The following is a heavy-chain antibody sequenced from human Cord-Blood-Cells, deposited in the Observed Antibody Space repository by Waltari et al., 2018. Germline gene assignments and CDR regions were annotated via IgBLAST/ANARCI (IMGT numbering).Heavy chain of an antibody. Sequence: QVQLVESGGGVVQPGRSLRLSCAASGFTFSSYAMHWVRPAPGQGLEWVAVISYDGSNKYYADSVKGRFTISRDNSKNTLYLQMNSLRAEDTAVYYCARGWGHIVVVTAPYFDYWGQGTLVTVSS. CDR2: ISYDGSNK. CDR3: ARGWGHIVVVTAPYFDY. CDR1: GFTFSSYA. V-gene: IGHV3-30*04. D-gene: IGHD2-21*02. J-gene: IGHJ4*02.